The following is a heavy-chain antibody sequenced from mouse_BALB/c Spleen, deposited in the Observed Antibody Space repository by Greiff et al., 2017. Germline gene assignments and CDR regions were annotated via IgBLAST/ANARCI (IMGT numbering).Heavy chain of an antibody. J-gene: IGHJ1*01. Sequence: DVQLQESGPGLVKPSQSLSLTCTVTGYSITSDYAWNWIRQFPGNKLEWMGYISYSGSTSYNPSLKSRISITRDTSKNQFFLQLNSVTTEDTATYYCARQYGNYLYFDVWGAGTTVTVSS. CDR2: ISYSGST. D-gene: IGHD2-10*02. CDR3: ARQYGNYLYFDV. CDR1: GYSITSDYA. V-gene: IGHV3-2*02.